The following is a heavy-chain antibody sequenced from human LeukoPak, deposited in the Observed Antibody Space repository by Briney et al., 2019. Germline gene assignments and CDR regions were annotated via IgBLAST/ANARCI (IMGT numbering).Heavy chain of an antibody. CDR2: IYPGDSDT. CDR3: ARPNITSYYDSRGYDAFDV. CDR1: GYRFSTYW. J-gene: IGHJ3*01. V-gene: IGHV5-51*01. D-gene: IGHD3-22*01. Sequence: GESLKISCKGSGYRFSTYWIAWVRQMPGKGLEWMRIIYPGDSDTRYSPSFQGQVTISADKSVNTAYLQWSSLKASDTAMYYCARPNITSYYDSRGYDAFDVWGQGTMVTVYS.